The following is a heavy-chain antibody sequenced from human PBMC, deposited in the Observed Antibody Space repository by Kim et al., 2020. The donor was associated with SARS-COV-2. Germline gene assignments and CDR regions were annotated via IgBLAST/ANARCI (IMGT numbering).Heavy chain of an antibody. CDR2: ISCDGSNK. Sequence: GGSLRLSCAASGFTFSSYAMHWVRQAPGKGLEWVAVISCDGSNKYYADSVKGRFTISRDNSKNTLYLQMNSLRTEDTAVYYCARDSWPIWGQGTLVTVYS. J-gene: IGHJ4*02. V-gene: IGHV3-30-3*01. CDR3: ARDSWPI. CDR1: GFTFSSYA.